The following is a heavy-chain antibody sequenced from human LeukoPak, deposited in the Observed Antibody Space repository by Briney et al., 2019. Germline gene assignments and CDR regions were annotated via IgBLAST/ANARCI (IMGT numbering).Heavy chain of an antibody. CDR2: ISSSGTTI. CDR3: AELGITMIGGV. Sequence: QPGGSLRLSCAASGFTFSSYEMNWVRQAPGKGLEWVADISSSGTTIHYADSLKGRFTISRDNAKNSLYLQLNSLRAEDTAVYYCAELGITMIGGVWGKGTTVTISS. D-gene: IGHD3-10*02. CDR1: GFTFSSYE. V-gene: IGHV3-48*03. J-gene: IGHJ6*04.